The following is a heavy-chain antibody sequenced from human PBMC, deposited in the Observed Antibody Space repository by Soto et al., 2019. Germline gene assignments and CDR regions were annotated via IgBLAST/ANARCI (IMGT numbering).Heavy chain of an antibody. CDR3: ARHRDGGTYTYIDS. V-gene: IGHV4-4*07. Sequence: SETLSLTCTISGGAIGSHYWTWIRQPAGKGLEWIGRIYSSGSTQYNPSLQSRVTMSLDTSKNQFSLRLESVTAADTAVYYCARHRDGGTYTYIDSWGPGTLVTVSS. D-gene: IGHD3-10*01. CDR1: GGAIGSHY. CDR2: IYSSGST. J-gene: IGHJ4*02.